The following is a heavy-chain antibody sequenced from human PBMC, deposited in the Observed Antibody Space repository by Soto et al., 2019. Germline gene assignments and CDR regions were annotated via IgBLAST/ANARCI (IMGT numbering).Heavy chain of an antibody. J-gene: IGHJ5*02. Sequence: QVQLQESGPGLVKPSQTLSLTCTVSGGSISSGDYYWSWIRQPPGKGLEWIGYIYYSGSTYYNPSLKSRVTISVDTSKNQFSLKLSSVTAADAAVYYCARGCRRADMVRGVIGLGGWFDPWGQGTLVTVSS. CDR2: IYYSGST. CDR1: GGSISSGDYY. D-gene: IGHD3-10*01. CDR3: ARGCRRADMVRGVIGLGGWFDP. V-gene: IGHV4-30-4*01.